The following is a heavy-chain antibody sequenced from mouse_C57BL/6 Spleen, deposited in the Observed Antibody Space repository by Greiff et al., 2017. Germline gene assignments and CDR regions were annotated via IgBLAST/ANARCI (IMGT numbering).Heavy chain of an antibody. D-gene: IGHD1-1*01. Sequence: EVMLVESEGGLVQPGSSMKLSCTASGFTFSDYYMAWVRQVPEKGLEWVANINYDGSSTYYLDSLKSRFIISRDNAKNILYLQMSSLKSEDTATYYCARGLRSYDYWGQGTTLTVSS. V-gene: IGHV5-16*01. CDR2: INYDGSST. CDR3: ARGLRSYDY. CDR1: GFTFSDYY. J-gene: IGHJ2*01.